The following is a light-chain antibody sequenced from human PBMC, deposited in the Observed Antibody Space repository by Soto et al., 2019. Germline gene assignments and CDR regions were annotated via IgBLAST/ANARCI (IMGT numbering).Light chain of an antibody. Sequence: DIQMTQSPSSLSASVGDRVTITCQASHVISDYLNWYQQKPGKPPTLLIYDAANLETGVPSRFSGSGSGTDFGLTISSLQAEDFATYYCQQYDNLPLTFGGGTKVEIK. CDR1: HVISDY. CDR2: DAA. CDR3: QQYDNLPLT. V-gene: IGKV1-33*01. J-gene: IGKJ4*01.